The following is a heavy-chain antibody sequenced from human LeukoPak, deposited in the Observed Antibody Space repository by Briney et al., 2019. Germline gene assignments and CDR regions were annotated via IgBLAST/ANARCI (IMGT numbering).Heavy chain of an antibody. CDR1: GGSISSGGYY. D-gene: IGHD3-3*01. Sequence: SQTLSLTCTVSGGSISSGGYYWSWIRQPPGKGLEWIGYIYHSGSTYYNPSLKSRVTISVDRPKNQFSLKLSSVTAADTAVYYCAGGVFGVVIIGFDIWGQGTMVTVSS. J-gene: IGHJ3*02. CDR3: AGGVFGVVIIGFDI. CDR2: IYHSGST. V-gene: IGHV4-30-2*01.